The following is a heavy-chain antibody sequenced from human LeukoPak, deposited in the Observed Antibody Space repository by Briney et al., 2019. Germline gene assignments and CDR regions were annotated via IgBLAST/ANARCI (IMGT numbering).Heavy chain of an antibody. CDR3: ATDRKVGTWDPRFNY. Sequence: ASVKVSCKASGYTFTSYYMHGVRQAPGQGLEWMGIINPSGGSTSYAQKFQGRVTMTRDTSTSTVYMELSSLRSEDTAVYYCATDRKVGTWDPRFNYWGQGTLVTVSS. V-gene: IGHV1-46*01. CDR1: GYTFTSYY. D-gene: IGHD4-23*01. J-gene: IGHJ4*02. CDR2: INPSGGST.